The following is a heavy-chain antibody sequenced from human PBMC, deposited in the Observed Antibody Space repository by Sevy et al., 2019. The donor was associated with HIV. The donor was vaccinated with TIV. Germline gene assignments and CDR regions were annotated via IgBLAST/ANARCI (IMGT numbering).Heavy chain of an antibody. CDR1: GFTFNIYS. Sequence: GGSLRLSCAASGFTFNIYSMNWVRQAPGNGLEWVSSISGSSSYIFYADSVKGRFTISRDNAKNSLYLQMNSLRAEDTAVYYCARGRGDPRADCFDYWGQRTLVTVSS. V-gene: IGHV3-21*01. CDR2: ISGSSSYI. D-gene: IGHD2-21*02. CDR3: ARGRGDPRADCFDY. J-gene: IGHJ4*02.